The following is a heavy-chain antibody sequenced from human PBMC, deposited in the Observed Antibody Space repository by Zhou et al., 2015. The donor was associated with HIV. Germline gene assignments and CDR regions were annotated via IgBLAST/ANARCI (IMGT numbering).Heavy chain of an antibody. J-gene: IGHJ3*02. V-gene: IGHV3-30*18. D-gene: IGHD2-8*02. CDR3: AKGVRGGGWVLADAFDI. CDR2: ISYDGSNK. Sequence: QVQLVESGGGVVQPGRSLRLSCAASGFTFSSYGMHWVRQAPGKGLEWVAVISYDGSNKYYADSVKGRFTISRDNSKNTLYLQMNSLRAEDTAVYYCAKGVRGGGWVLADAFDIWGQGTNGHRLF. CDR1: GFTFSSYG.